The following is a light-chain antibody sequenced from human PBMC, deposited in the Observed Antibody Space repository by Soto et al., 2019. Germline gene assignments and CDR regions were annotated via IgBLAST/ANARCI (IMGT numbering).Light chain of an antibody. CDR1: SSTLEKNT. J-gene: IGLJ1*01. Sequence: QSALTQPPSASGTPGQRVTISCSGSSSTLEKNTIIWYQQVPGTAPKLLIFANDQQPSGVPARFSGYKSGTSASLAVSGLQSEDEADYYCATCDDSLNAFVVGTGTKVTVL. CDR2: AND. V-gene: IGLV1-44*01. CDR3: ATCDDSLNAFV.